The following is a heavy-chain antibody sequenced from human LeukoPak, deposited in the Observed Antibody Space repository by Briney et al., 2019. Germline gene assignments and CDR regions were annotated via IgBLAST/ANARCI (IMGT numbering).Heavy chain of an antibody. J-gene: IGHJ6*03. D-gene: IGHD2-2*01. V-gene: IGHV1-18*01. CDR3: ARDCSSTSCYLGYMDV. Sequence: ASLKVSCKASGYTFTSYGISWVRQAPGQGLEWMGWISAYNGNTNYAQKLQGRVTMTTDTSTSTAYMELRSLRSDDTAVYYCARDCSSTSCYLGYMDVWGKGTTVTVSS. CDR1: GYTFTSYG. CDR2: ISAYNGNT.